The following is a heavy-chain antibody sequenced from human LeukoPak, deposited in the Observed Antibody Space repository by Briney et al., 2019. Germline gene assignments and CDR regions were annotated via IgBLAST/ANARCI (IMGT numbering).Heavy chain of an antibody. V-gene: IGHV7-4-1*02. J-gene: IGHJ4*02. CDR3: ASIAAAGSVYFDY. CDR1: GYTFTGYY. Sequence: ASVKVSCKASGYTFTGYYRHWVRQAPGQGLEWMGWINTNTGNPTYAQGFTGRFVFSLDTSVSTAYLQISSLKAEDTAVYYCASIAAAGSVYFDYWGQGTLVTVSS. CDR2: INTNTGNP. D-gene: IGHD6-13*01.